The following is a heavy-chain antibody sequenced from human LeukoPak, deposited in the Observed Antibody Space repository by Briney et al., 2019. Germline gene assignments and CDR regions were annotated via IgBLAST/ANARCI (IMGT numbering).Heavy chain of an antibody. CDR1: GFIFTNYW. CDR3: ARDWRAMTVAY. CDR2: IKKDGSEK. J-gene: IGHJ4*02. Sequence: GGSLRLSCASSGFIFTNYWMTWVRQAPGKGLEWVANIKKDGSEKYYVDSVKGRFIISRDDAKKSVYLQTNSLRAEDTAVYYCARDWRAMTVAYWGQGTLVTVFS. D-gene: IGHD4/OR15-4a*01. V-gene: IGHV3-7*01.